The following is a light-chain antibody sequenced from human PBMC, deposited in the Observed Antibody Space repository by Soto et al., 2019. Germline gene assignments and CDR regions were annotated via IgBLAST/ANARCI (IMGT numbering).Light chain of an antibody. Sequence: EIVLTQSPGTLSLSPGERATLSCRASQSLRNTYLAWYQQKPGQAPGLLIFDASSRATGIPDRFSGSGSGTDFTLTISRLEPADFAVYFCQQYGDSPWTFGQGTKVEIK. CDR2: DAS. CDR3: QQYGDSPWT. J-gene: IGKJ1*01. CDR1: QSLRNTY. V-gene: IGKV3-20*01.